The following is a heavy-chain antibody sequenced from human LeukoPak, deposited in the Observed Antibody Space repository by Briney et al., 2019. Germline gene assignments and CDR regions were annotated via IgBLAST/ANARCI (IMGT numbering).Heavy chain of an antibody. J-gene: IGHJ4*02. CDR1: GFTFSNYA. Sequence: GGSLRLSCAASGFTFSNYAMHWVRQAPGKGLEWVAVISYDGNNKYYADSVKGRFTISRDNSKNTLYLQMNNLRAEDTTVYYCARDPYLYYHDDGGPTFDYWGQGTLVTVSS. V-gene: IGHV3-30-3*01. CDR2: ISYDGNNK. D-gene: IGHD3-22*01. CDR3: ARDPYLYYHDDGGPTFDY.